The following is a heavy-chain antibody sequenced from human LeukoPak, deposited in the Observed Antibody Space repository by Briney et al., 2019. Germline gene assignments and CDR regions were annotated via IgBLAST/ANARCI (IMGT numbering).Heavy chain of an antibody. CDR1: GFTFDDYA. CDR3: AKDMSGRRGYYFDY. Sequence: AGGSLRLSCAASGFTFDDYATHWVRQAPGKGLEWVSLISWDGGSTYYADSVKGRFTISRDNSKNSLYLQMNSLRTEDTALYYCAKDMSGRRGYYFDYWGQGTLVTVSS. J-gene: IGHJ4*02. CDR2: ISWDGGST. V-gene: IGHV3-43D*04. D-gene: IGHD1-26*01.